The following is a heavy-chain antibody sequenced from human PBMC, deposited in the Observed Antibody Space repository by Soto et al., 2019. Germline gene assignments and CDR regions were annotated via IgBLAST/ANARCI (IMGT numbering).Heavy chain of an antibody. CDR1: GGSISSSNW. J-gene: IGHJ4*02. V-gene: IGHV4-4*02. D-gene: IGHD1-1*01. CDR3: ARGDWNLPLGY. CDR2: IYHSGST. Sequence: QVQLQESGPGLVKPSGTLSLTCAVSGGSISSSNWWSWVRQPPGKGLEWIGEIYHSGSTNYNPSRKSRVTISVDKPKNQFSLKLSSVTAADRAVYYCARGDWNLPLGYWGQGTLVTVSS.